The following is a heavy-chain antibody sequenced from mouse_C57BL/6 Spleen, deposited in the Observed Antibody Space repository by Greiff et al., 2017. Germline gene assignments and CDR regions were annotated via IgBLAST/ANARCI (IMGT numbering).Heavy chain of an antibody. Sequence: VQLQQSGAELAKPGASVKLSCKASGYTFTSYWMHWVKQRPGQGLEWIGYINPSSGYTKYNQKFKDKATLTANKSSSTAYMQLSSLTYEDSAFYYCARSDGYYDYASWFAYWGQGTLVTVSA. CDR3: ARSDGYYDYASWFAY. CDR2: INPSSGYT. D-gene: IGHD2-4*01. V-gene: IGHV1-7*01. J-gene: IGHJ3*01. CDR1: GYTFTSYW.